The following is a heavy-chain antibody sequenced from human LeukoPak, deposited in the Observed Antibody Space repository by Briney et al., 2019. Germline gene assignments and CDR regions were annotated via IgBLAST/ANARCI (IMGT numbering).Heavy chain of an antibody. V-gene: IGHV1-24*01. CDR1: GYTLTELS. J-gene: IGHJ3*02. CDR2: FDPEDGET. D-gene: IGHD4-17*01. Sequence: ASVKVSCKVSGYTLTELSMHWMRQAPGKGLEWMGGFDPEDGETIYAQQFQGRVTMTEDTSTDTAYMELSSLRSEDTAVYYCATAIPGRAYGDFAFDIWGQGTMVTVSS. CDR3: ATAIPGRAYGDFAFDI.